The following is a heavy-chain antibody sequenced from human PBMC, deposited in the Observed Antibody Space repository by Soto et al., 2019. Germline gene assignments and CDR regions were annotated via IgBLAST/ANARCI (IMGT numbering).Heavy chain of an antibody. CDR2: IHHSGSI. V-gene: IGHV4-4*02. CDR3: ARAVVAGPFDS. D-gene: IGHD6-19*01. CDR1: GASIISSNW. J-gene: IGHJ4*02. Sequence: QVPLQESGPGLVKPSGTLSLTCAVSGASIISSNWWSWVRQSPGRGLEWLGEIHHSGSINYNPSFESRLTVSVDKSKSQFSLKLNSVTAADTAVYYCARAVVAGPFDSWGQGTLVTVSS.